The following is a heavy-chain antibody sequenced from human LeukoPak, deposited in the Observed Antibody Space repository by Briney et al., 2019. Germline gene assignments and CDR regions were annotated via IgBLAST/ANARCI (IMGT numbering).Heavy chain of an antibody. CDR3: AKSPKTGFLFDY. Sequence: GGSLRLSCAASGFTFSSYAMSWVRQAPGKGLEWVSVIYGGVNTVYADSVQGRFTIPRDNSKNTLYLQMSSLRAEDTAVYYCAKSPKTGFLFDYWGKGTLVTVSS. CDR1: GFTFSSYA. V-gene: IGHV3-66*01. J-gene: IGHJ4*02. CDR2: IYGGVNT. D-gene: IGHD1-1*01.